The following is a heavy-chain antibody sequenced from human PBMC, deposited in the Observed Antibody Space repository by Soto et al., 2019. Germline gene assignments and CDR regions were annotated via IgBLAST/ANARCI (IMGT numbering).Heavy chain of an antibody. J-gene: IGHJ6*02. CDR3: ARGARYCSSTSCFVWGMDV. D-gene: IGHD2-2*01. CDR1: GFTFSSYW. Sequence: PGGSLRLSCAASGFTFSSYWMSWVRQAPGKGLEWVANIKQDGSEKYYVDSVKGRFTISRDNAKNSLYLQMNSLRAEDTAVYYCARGARYCSSTSCFVWGMDVWGQGTTVTVS. V-gene: IGHV3-7*01. CDR2: IKQDGSEK.